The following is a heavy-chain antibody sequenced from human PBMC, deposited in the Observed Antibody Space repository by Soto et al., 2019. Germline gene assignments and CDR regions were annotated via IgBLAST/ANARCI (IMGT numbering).Heavy chain of an antibody. Sequence: GGALRLSCAASGFTFTRYSMNWVRQAPGKGLEWVSSISSTTNYIYYGDSMKGRFTISRDNAKNSLCLEMNSLRAEDTAVYYCARESEDLTSNFDYWGQGTLVTVSS. CDR1: GFTFTRYS. V-gene: IGHV3-21*06. J-gene: IGHJ4*02. CDR3: ARESEDLTSNFDY. CDR2: ISSTTNYI.